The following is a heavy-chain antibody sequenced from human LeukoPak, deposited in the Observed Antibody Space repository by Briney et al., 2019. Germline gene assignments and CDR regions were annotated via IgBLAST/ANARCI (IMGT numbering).Heavy chain of an antibody. V-gene: IGHV1-8*03. D-gene: IGHD2-2*01. Sequence: ASVKVSCKASGYTFTSYDINWVRQATGQGLEWMGWMNPNSGNTGYAQKFQGRVTITRNTSISTAYMELCSLRSEDTAVYYCARVPVYCSSTSCYEGGHFDYWGQGTLVTVSS. CDR1: GYTFTSYD. J-gene: IGHJ4*02. CDR2: MNPNSGNT. CDR3: ARVPVYCSSTSCYEGGHFDY.